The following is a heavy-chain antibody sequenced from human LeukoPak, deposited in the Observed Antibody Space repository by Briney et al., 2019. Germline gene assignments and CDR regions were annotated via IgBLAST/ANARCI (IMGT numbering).Heavy chain of an antibody. CDR2: IIPIFGTA. D-gene: IGHD6-13*01. J-gene: IGHJ3*02. Sequence: SVKVSCKASGGTFSSYAISWVRQAPGQGLEWMGGIIPIFGTANYAQKFKGRVTITADESTSTAYMELSSLRSEDTAVYYCAGPSPSSSWYHRAFDIWGQGTMVTVSS. CDR1: GGTFSSYA. V-gene: IGHV1-69*13. CDR3: AGPSPSSSWYHRAFDI.